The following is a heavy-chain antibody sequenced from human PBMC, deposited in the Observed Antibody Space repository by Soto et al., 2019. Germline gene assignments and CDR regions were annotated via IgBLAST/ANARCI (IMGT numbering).Heavy chain of an antibody. J-gene: IGHJ4*01. Sequence: ASVKVSCKASGYTFTSYGFGWVRQAPGQGLEWMGWISAYNGKTNYPQKFQGRVTMTTDTSTSTAYMEVRSLGSDDTAVYYCARDSSPSTSGYFAYWGQGTLVTVSS. CDR3: ARDSSPSTSGYFAY. D-gene: IGHD2-2*01. CDR1: GYTFTSYG. CDR2: ISAYNGKT. V-gene: IGHV1-18*01.